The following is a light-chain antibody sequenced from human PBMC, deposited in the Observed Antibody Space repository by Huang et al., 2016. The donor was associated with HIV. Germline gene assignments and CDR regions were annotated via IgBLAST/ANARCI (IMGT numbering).Light chain of an antibody. CDR1: QSVNSY. V-gene: IGKV3-11*01. J-gene: IGKJ5*01. CDR3: QQRKYWPPIT. Sequence: ETVLTQSPATLSLSPGERAPLSCMATQSVNSYLAWYQQKPGQNTRLLIYDASNRATGIPARFSGSGSGTDFTRTISSLEPEDFAVYYCQQRKYWPPITFGQGTRLEMK. CDR2: DAS.